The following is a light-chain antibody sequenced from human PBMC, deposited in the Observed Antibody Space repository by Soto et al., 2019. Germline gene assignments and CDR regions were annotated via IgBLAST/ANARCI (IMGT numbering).Light chain of an antibody. CDR3: QQYNNWPPG. CDR1: QSVSSN. Sequence: EIVMTQSPATLSVSPGERATLSCRASQSVSSNLAWYQQKPGQAPRLLIYGASTRATGIAARFSGSGSGTEFTLTISSLQSEDFAVYYCQQYNNWPPGFGQGTKVEIK. CDR2: GAS. V-gene: IGKV3-15*01. J-gene: IGKJ1*01.